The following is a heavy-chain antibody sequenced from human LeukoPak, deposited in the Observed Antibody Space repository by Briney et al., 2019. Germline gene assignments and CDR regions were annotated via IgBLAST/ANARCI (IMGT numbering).Heavy chain of an antibody. CDR3: ATRGGLLYDYYYYGMDV. Sequence: APVKVSCKASGYTFTSYYMHWVRQAPGQGLEWMGIINPGGGSTSYAQKFQGRVTMTRDTSTSTVYMELSSLRSEDTAVYYCATRGGLLYDYYYYGMDVWGQGTTVTVSS. J-gene: IGHJ6*02. V-gene: IGHV1-46*01. D-gene: IGHD2-2*02. CDR2: INPGGGST. CDR1: GYTFTSYY.